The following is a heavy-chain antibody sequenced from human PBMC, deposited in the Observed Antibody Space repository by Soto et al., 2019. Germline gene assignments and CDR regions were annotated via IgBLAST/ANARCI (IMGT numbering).Heavy chain of an antibody. Sequence: ASVKVSCKASGYTFTNYAIHWVRQAPGQRLEWMGWINTANGNTQYSQKFQGRLTIIRDTSASTGNMDLSTLRSEDTATYYCARGGGGLSFGELTFFDYWGQ. CDR1: GYTFTNYA. CDR2: INTANGNT. V-gene: IGHV1-3*04. J-gene: IGHJ4*01. CDR3: ARGGGGLSFGELTFFDY. D-gene: IGHD3-16*02.